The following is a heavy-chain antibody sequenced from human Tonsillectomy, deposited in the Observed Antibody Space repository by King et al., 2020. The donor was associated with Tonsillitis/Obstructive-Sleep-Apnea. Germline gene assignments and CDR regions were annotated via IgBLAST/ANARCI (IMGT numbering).Heavy chain of an antibody. J-gene: IGHJ4*02. CDR1: GFTFSSYE. V-gene: IGHV3-48*03. D-gene: IGHD3-22*01. CDR3: ARETGSSGYLDYFDY. CDR2: ISSSGSTI. Sequence: DVQLVESGGGLVQPGGSLRLSCAASGFTFSSYEMNWVRQAPGKGLEWVSYISSSGSTIYYADSVKGRFTISRDNAKNSLYLQMNSLRAEDTAVYYCARETGSSGYLDYFDYWGQGTLVTVSS.